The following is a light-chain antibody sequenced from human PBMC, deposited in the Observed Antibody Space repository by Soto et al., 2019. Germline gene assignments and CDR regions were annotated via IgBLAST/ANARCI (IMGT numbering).Light chain of an antibody. CDR2: MGS. J-gene: IGKJ4*01. CDR1: QILLHSNGYNY. CDR3: VQALQSPLS. Sequence: DIVMTQSPLSLPVTPGEPASISCRSSQILLHSNGYNYLDWYLQKPGQSPQLLIYMGSNRASGVPDRFSGSGSGTDFTLKISRVESEDVGVYYCVQALQSPLSFGGGTEVEIK. V-gene: IGKV2-28*01.